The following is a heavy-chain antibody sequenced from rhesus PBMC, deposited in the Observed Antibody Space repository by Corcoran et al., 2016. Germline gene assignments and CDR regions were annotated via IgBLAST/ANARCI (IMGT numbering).Heavy chain of an antibody. V-gene: IGHV3S5*01. Sequence: EVQLVESGGGLVQSGGSLRHSCAAPGLTFSSYGMTGVREGPGKGLAWVSDISSGAGTTHSAYSVKGRSTISRHNSKNSLSLQMNSLRPEDTAVYYCVRGRASNGLDSWGQGVLVTVSS. CDR2: ISSGAGTT. CDR3: VRGRASNGLDS. CDR1: GLTFSSYG. J-gene: IGHJ4*01.